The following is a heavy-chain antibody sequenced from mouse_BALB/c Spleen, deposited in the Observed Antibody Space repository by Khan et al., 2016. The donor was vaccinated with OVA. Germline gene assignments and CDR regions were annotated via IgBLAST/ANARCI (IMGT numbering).Heavy chain of an antibody. D-gene: IGHD2-2*01. J-gene: IGHJ4*01. CDR3: VGGYDGGAMDY. CDR1: GFTFNTYA. Sequence: EVQLVETGGGLVQPKGSLKLSCAASGFTFNTYAMHWVCQAPGKGLEWVARIRSKSNNYATYYADSVKDRFTISRDDSQSMLYLQMNNLKTEDTAMYCCVGGYDGGAMDYWGQGTSVTVSS. CDR2: IRSKSNNYAT. V-gene: IGHV10-3*03.